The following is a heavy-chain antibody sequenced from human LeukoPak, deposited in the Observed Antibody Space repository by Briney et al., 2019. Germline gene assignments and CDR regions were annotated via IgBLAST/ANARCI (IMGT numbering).Heavy chain of an antibody. CDR1: GYTFTSYG. CDR3: ARDMLIVVVPAAAYAFDI. V-gene: IGHV1-18*01. J-gene: IGHJ3*02. Sequence: ASVKVSCKASGYTFTSYGISWVRQAPGQGLEWMGWISAYNGNTNYAQKLQGRVTMTTDTSTSTAYMELRSLRSDDTAVYYCARDMLIVVVPAAAYAFDIWGQGTMVTVSS. D-gene: IGHD2-2*01. CDR2: ISAYNGNT.